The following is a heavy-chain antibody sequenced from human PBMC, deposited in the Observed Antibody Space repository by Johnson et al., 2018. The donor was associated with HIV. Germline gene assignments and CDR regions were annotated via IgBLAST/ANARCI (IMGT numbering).Heavy chain of an antibody. CDR3: AKVPRVVGIPLDAFCI. CDR2: ISGGGGGT. J-gene: IGHJ3*02. D-gene: IGHD3-22*01. V-gene: IGHV3-23*04. Sequence: VQLVESGGGLIQPGGSLRLSCAASGFTFSSYAMTWVRQAPGKGLEWVSGISGGGGGTYYGDSVKGRFTISRDTSRNTLFLQMNSLIAEDTAVYYCAKVPRVVGIPLDAFCIWGQGKMVTVSS. CDR1: GFTFSSYA.